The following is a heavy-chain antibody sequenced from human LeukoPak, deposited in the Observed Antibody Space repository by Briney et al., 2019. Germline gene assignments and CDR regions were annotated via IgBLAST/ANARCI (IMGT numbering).Heavy chain of an antibody. V-gene: IGHV4-38-2*01. D-gene: IGHD3-3*01. J-gene: IGHJ4*02. CDR2: FYLGGST. Sequence: SETLSLTCAVPGYSISSGYYWGWIRQPPGKGLEWIGSFYLGGSTYYNPSLKSRVTISVDTSKNQFSLKLSSVTAADTAVYYCARHMDDFWSGFDYWGQGTLVTVSS. CDR3: ARHMDDFWSGFDY. CDR1: GYSISSGYY.